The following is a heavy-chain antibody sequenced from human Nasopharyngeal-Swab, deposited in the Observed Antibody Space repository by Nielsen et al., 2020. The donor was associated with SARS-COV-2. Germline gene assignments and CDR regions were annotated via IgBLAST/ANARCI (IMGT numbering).Heavy chain of an antibody. Sequence: GESLKISCKGSGYSFTSYWIARVRQMPGKGLEWMGLIYPSDSETRYSPSFEGQVTISADKSISTAYLQWSSLKASDTAMYYCARGWYSGTDYWGQGTLVTVSS. CDR3: ARGWYSGTDY. CDR2: IYPSDSET. J-gene: IGHJ4*02. D-gene: IGHD6-19*01. V-gene: IGHV5-51*01. CDR1: GYSFTSYW.